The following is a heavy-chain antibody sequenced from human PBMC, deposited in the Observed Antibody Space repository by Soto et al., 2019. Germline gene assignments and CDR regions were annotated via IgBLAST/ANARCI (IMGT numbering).Heavy chain of an antibody. Sequence: PSETLSLTCAVSGGSISSGGYSWSRIRQPPGKGLEWIGYIYHSGSTYYNPSLKSRVTISVDRSKNQLSLKLSSVTAADTAVYYCARVAELYYFDYWGQGTLVTVSS. J-gene: IGHJ4*02. V-gene: IGHV4-30-2*01. CDR1: GGSISSGGYS. CDR2: IYHSGST. CDR3: ARVAELYYFDY. D-gene: IGHD6-19*01.